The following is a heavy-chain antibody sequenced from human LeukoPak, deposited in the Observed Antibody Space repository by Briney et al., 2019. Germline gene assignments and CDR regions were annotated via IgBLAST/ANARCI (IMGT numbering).Heavy chain of an antibody. V-gene: IGHV3-33*01. J-gene: IGHJ4*02. D-gene: IGHD6-13*01. CDR2: IWYDGSNR. CDR1: GFTFSSYG. Sequence: GGSLRLSCAASGFTFSSYGMHWVRQAPGKGLEWVAVIWYDGSNRFYADSVKGRFTISRDNSKNALYLQMNSLRAEDTAVYYCVSASYSTSWYWGEGIDYWGQGTLVTVSS. CDR3: VSASYSTSWYWGEGIDY.